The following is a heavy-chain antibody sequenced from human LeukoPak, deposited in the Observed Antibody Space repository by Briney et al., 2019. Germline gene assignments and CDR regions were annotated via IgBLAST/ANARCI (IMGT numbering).Heavy chain of an antibody. V-gene: IGHV4-59*08. CDR3: ARHHDGGPKLRLDF. CDR2: FHYSGST. D-gene: IGHD2-15*01. CDR1: GASVSNYY. Sequence: SETLSLTCRVSGASVSNYYWSWIRYSPGKGLEWIGFFHYSGSTNYNPSLNSRVTTSIDTSMNQLSLTLVSVTAADTAVYFCARHHDGGPKLRLDFWGLGVLVTVSS. J-gene: IGHJ4*02.